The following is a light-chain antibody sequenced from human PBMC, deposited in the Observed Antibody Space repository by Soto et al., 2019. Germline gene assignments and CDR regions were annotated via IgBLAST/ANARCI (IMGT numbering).Light chain of an antibody. J-gene: IGKJ3*01. CDR2: DAS. CDR1: QGISSA. Sequence: AIQLTQSPSSVSASVGDRVTITCRASQGISSALAWYQQKPGQAPKLLIYDASSLESGVPSRFSGSGSGTDFTLAPTGLQPEDFATSYCPQFNSCPRSFGPGTKVDI. CDR3: PQFNSCPRS. V-gene: IGKV1-13*02.